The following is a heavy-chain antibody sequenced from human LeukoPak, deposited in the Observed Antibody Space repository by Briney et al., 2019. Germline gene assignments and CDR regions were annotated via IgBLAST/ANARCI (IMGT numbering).Heavy chain of an antibody. CDR1: GFTFSSYA. J-gene: IGHJ4*02. Sequence: GSLRLSCAASGFTFSSYAMSWVRQAPGKGLEWVSAISGSGGSTYYADSVKGRFTISRDNSKNTLYLQMNSLRAEDTAVYYCAKDPNSSGWYGGAYWGQGTLVTVSS. CDR2: ISGSGGST. CDR3: AKDPNSSGWYGGAY. D-gene: IGHD6-19*01. V-gene: IGHV3-23*01.